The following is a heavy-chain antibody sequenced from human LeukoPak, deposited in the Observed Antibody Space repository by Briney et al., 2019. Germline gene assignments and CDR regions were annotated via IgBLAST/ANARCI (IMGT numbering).Heavy chain of an antibody. D-gene: IGHD3-9*01. CDR1: GYTFTSYG. Sequence: ASVKVSCKASGYTFTSYGISWVRQAPGQGLEGMGWISAYNGNTNYAQKLQGRVTMTTDTSTSTAYMELRSLRSDDTAVYYCARDPEHYDILTGYYDYWGQGTLVTVSS. J-gene: IGHJ4*02. V-gene: IGHV1-18*01. CDR3: ARDPEHYDILTGYYDY. CDR2: ISAYNGNT.